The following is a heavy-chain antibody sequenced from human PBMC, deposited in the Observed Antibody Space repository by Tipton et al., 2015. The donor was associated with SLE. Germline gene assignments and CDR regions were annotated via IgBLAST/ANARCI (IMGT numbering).Heavy chain of an antibody. J-gene: IGHJ4*02. V-gene: IGHV4-61*02. CDR3: VVCSPSSCAYFDY. D-gene: IGHD2-2*01. CDR2: IASNVFA. CDR1: GISIISGTDY. Sequence: TLSLTCTVSGISIISGTDYWTWIRQPAGKGLEWIGRIASNVFANYNRSLESRVTLSADASKAQFSLKLTSVTAADTAVYYCVVCSPSSCAYFDYWGQGRLVTVSS.